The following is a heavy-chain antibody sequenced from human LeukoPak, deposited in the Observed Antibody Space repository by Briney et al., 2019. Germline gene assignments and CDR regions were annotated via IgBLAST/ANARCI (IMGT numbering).Heavy chain of an antibody. D-gene: IGHD4-11*01. J-gene: IGHJ4*02. CDR1: GYSISTSYC. CDR3: ARAGYGNSDFDY. CDR2: IYHSGNT. Sequence: SETLSLTCTVSGYSISTSYCWGWIRQPPGKGLEWIGSIYHSGNTYYNPSLKSRVTISVDTSKNQFSLKLNSVTAADTAVYYCARAGYGNSDFDYWGQGTLVTVSS. V-gene: IGHV4-38-2*02.